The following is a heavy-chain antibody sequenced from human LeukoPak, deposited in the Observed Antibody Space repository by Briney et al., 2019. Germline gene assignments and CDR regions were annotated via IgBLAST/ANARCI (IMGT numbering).Heavy chain of an antibody. CDR2: ISGTGGST. V-gene: IGHV3-23*01. D-gene: IGHD6-6*01. Sequence: GGSLRLSCVASGFSFNNFGMTWVRQAPGRGLEWVSSISGTGGSTHYADSVKGRFTISRDNSKNTLYLQMNSLRAEDTAVYYCARDDQSSSRDAEYFQHWGQGTLVTVSS. J-gene: IGHJ1*01. CDR1: GFSFNNFG. CDR3: ARDDQSSSRDAEYFQH.